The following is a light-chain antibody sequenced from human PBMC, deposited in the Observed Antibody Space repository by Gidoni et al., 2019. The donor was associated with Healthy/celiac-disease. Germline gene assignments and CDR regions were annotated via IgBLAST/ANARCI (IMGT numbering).Light chain of an antibody. J-gene: IGKJ4*01. Sequence: EIVLTQSPATLSLSPGERATLSCRASQSVSSYLAWYQQKPGQAPRLLIYDASNRSTGIPARFSCSGSGTDFTLTISSLEPEDFAVYYCQQRSNFGGGTKVEIK. V-gene: IGKV3-11*01. CDR1: QSVSSY. CDR2: DAS. CDR3: QQRSN.